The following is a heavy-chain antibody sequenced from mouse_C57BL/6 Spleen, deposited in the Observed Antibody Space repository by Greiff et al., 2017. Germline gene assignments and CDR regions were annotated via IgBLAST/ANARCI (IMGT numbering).Heavy chain of an antibody. CDR3: VRGGPSPYYFDY. V-gene: IGHV3-6*01. Sequence: EVQLQESGPGLVKPSQSLSLTCSVTGYSITSGYYWNWIRQFPGNKLEWMGYISYDGSNNYNPSLKNRISITRDTSKNQFFLKLNSVTTEDTATYYCVRGGPSPYYFDYWGQGTTLTVSS. CDR1: GYSITSGYY. D-gene: IGHD3-3*01. CDR2: ISYDGSN. J-gene: IGHJ2*01.